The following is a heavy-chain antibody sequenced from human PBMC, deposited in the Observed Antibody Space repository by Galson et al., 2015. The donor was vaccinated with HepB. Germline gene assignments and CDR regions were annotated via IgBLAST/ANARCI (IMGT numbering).Heavy chain of an antibody. CDR3: ARSSGASQDV. D-gene: IGHD4/OR15-4a*01. J-gene: IGHJ6*02. V-gene: IGHV3-21*01. CDR1: GFTFSSYS. CDR2: IISSSSYI. Sequence: SLRLSCAASGFTFSSYSMDWVRQAPGKGLEWVPSIISSSSYIYYADSVRGRFTISRDNAKNSLYLQMNSLRAEDTAVYYCARSSGASQDVWGQGTTVTVSS.